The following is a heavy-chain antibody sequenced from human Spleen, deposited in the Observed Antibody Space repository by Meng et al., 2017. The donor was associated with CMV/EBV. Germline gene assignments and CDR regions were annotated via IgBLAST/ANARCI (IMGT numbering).Heavy chain of an antibody. J-gene: IGHJ4*02. CDR2: VNPNSGGT. CDR1: GYTFTGYY. D-gene: IGHD1-26*01. Sequence: ASVNVSCMASGYTFTGYYMHWLRQAPGQGHAWMGWVNPNSGGTNYAQNFQGRVTMTRDTAINTVYMELSSLRDDDTDVYYCAGAGVGAASAFDYWGQGPLVTVSS. CDR3: AGAGVGAASAFDY. V-gene: IGHV1-2*02.